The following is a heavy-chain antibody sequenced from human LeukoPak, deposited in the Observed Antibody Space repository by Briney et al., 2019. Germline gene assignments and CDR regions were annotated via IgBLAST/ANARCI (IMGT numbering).Heavy chain of an antibody. V-gene: IGHV3-23*01. Sequence: GGSLRLSCAASGFTFSSYAMSWVRQAPGKGLEWVSAISGSGGSTYYADSVKGRFTISRDNSKNTLYLQMNSLRAEDTAVYYCVKDDGWVQYANWGQGTLVTVSS. J-gene: IGHJ4*02. CDR2: ISGSGGST. CDR1: GFTFSSYA. CDR3: VKDDGWVQYAN. D-gene: IGHD5-24*01.